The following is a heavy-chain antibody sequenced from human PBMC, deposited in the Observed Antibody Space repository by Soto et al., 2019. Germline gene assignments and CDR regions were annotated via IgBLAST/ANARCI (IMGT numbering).Heavy chain of an antibody. D-gene: IGHD3-3*01. CDR2: ISWNSGSI. CDR3: ARSFGVVMNYMDV. J-gene: IGHJ6*03. Sequence: DDYAMHWVRQAPGKGLEWVSGISWNSGSIGYADSVKGRFTISRDNAKNSLYLQMNSLRAEDTALYYCARSFGVVMNYMDVWGKGTTVTVSS. V-gene: IGHV3-9*01. CDR1: DDYA.